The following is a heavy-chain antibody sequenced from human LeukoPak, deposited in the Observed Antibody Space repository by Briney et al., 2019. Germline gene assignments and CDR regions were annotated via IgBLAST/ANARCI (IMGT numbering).Heavy chain of an antibody. CDR2: IKQDGSEK. D-gene: IGHD3-10*01. Sequence: GGSLRLSCAASGFTFSSYWMSWVRQAPGKGLEWVANIKQDGSEKYYVDSVKGRFTISRDNAKNSLYLQMSSLRAEDTAVYYCAREGPQYGSGSYYGNDAFDIWGQGTMVTVSS. CDR1: GFTFSSYW. J-gene: IGHJ3*02. V-gene: IGHV3-7*01. CDR3: AREGPQYGSGSYYGNDAFDI.